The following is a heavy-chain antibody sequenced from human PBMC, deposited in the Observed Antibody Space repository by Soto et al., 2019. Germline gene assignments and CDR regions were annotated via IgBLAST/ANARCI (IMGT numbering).Heavy chain of an antibody. Sequence: SETLSLTCTVSGGSISSSTYYWGWIRQPPGKGLEWIGSIYYSGSTYYNPSLKSRVTISVDTSKNQFSLKLSSVTAADSAVYYCARSTLYYDHRYWGQGTLVTVSS. CDR1: GGSISSSTYY. CDR3: ARSTLYYDHRY. J-gene: IGHJ4*02. V-gene: IGHV4-39*01. D-gene: IGHD3-22*01. CDR2: IYYSGST.